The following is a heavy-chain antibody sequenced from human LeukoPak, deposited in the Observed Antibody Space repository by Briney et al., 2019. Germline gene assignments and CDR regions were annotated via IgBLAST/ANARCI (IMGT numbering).Heavy chain of an antibody. CDR3: ASTLYSSGWYRY. CDR1: GFTFSSYG. J-gene: IGHJ4*02. CDR2: ISYDGSNK. Sequence: GRSLRLSCAASGFTFSSYGMHWVRQAPGKGLEWVAVISYDGSNKYYADSVKGRFTISRDNSKNTLYLQMNSLRAEDTAVYYCASTLYSSGWYRYWGQGTLSPSPQ. D-gene: IGHD6-19*01. V-gene: IGHV3-30*03.